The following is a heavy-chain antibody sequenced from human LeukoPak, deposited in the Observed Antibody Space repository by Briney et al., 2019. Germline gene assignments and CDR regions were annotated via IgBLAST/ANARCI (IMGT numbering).Heavy chain of an antibody. D-gene: IGHD3-3*02. J-gene: IGHJ1*01. V-gene: IGHV1-46*01. CDR1: GYSFTNFY. Sequence: GASVTVSCKTSGYSFTNFYIHWVRQAPGQGLEWMGMVNPSGGGTISAQWFQDRVNMTTDTSTRTVYMEMTGLTSDDTGIYYCARDAFWGQGTQVTVSS. CDR3: ARDAF. CDR2: VNPSGGGT.